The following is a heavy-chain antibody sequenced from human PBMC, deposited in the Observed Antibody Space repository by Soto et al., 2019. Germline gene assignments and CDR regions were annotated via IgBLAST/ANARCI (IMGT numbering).Heavy chain of an antibody. D-gene: IGHD1-20*01. CDR2: LSNSGDST. CDR3: AKDPALITGDEYMDV. J-gene: IGHJ6*02. Sequence: PGGSLRLSCEVSGFTFSSYGMTCVRHAAWKGLEWVSSLSNSGDSTHYADSVKGRFTIFRDNSKSTLYLQMNSLRAEDTAVYYCAKDPALITGDEYMDVWGQGTTVTAP. CDR1: GFTFSSYG. V-gene: IGHV3-23*01.